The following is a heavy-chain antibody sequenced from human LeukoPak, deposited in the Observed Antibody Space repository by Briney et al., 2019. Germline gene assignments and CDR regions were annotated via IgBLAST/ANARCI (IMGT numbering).Heavy chain of an antibody. V-gene: IGHV3-74*01. J-gene: IGHJ4*02. D-gene: IGHD6-13*01. CDR1: GFTFSSYW. CDR2: INSDGSIT. CDR3: VRERYSSRWCDY. Sequence: PGGSLRLSCAASGFTFSSYWMHSVGQAPGKGLVWVSRINSDGSITSYADSVKGRFTISRDNAKNPLYLQMNSLRAEDTAVYYCVRERYSSRWCDYWGRGTLVTVSS.